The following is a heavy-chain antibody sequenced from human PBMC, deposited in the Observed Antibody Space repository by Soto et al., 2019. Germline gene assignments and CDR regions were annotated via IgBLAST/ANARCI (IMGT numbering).Heavy chain of an antibody. V-gene: IGHV1-46*01. CDR3: ARSIYSVVAATAYLDY. CDR1: VVTFTSYD. J-gene: IGHJ4*02. CDR2: INPSGGST. D-gene: IGHD2-15*01. Sequence: ASLKVCCKASVVTFTSYDILRVRPEPGQGLEWMGIINPSGGSTSYAQKFQGRVTMTRDTSTSTVYMELSSLRSEDTAVYYCARSIYSVVAATAYLDYRGQGTRVIVS.